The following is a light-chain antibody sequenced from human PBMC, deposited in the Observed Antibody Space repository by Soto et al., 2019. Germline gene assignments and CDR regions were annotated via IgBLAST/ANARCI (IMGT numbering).Light chain of an antibody. J-gene: IGLJ2*01. CDR1: SSDVGAYKY. V-gene: IGLV2-8*01. CDR3: SSSGGTNLI. Sequence: QSALTQPPSASGSPGQSVTISCTGISSDVGAYKYVSWYQHHPGKAPKFMIYEANKRPSGVPDRFSGSKSGNTASLTVSGLQTEDEADYYCSSSGGTNLIFGGGTKLTVL. CDR2: EAN.